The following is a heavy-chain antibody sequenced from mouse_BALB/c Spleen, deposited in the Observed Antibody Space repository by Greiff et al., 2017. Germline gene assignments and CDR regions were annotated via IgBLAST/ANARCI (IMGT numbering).Heavy chain of an antibody. Sequence: EVKLVESGGGLVKPGGSMKLSCAASGFTFSSYTMSWVRQTPEKRLEWVATISSGGSYTYYPDSVKGRFTISRDNAKNTRYLQMSSLKSEDTSMFYCTRDKDYAMDYWGQGTSVTVSS. CDR2: ISSGGSYT. CDR3: TRDKDYAMDY. J-gene: IGHJ4*01. CDR1: GFTFSSYT. V-gene: IGHV5-6-4*01.